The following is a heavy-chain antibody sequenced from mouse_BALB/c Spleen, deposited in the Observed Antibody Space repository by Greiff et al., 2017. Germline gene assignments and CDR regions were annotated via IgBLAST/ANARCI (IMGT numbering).Heavy chain of an antibody. CDR1: GYTFTSYN. CDR2: IYPGNGDT. D-gene: IGHD1-1*02. CDR3: ARGWLGRIRNTHYAMDY. V-gene: IGHV1-12*01. J-gene: IGHJ4*01. Sequence: QVQLQQPGAELVKPGASVKMSCKASGYTFTSYNMHWVKQTPGQGLEWIGAIYPGNGDTSYNQKFKGKATLTADKSSSTAYMQLSSLTSEDSAVYYCARGWLGRIRNTHYAMDYWGQGTSVTVSS.